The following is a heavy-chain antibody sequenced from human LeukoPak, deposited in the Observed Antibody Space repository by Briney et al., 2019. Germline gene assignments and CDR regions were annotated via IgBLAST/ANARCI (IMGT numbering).Heavy chain of an antibody. V-gene: IGHV1-2*02. D-gene: IGHD2-21*02. CDR3: ARGYCGGDCYFFDY. CDR1: GYTFTGYY. J-gene: IGHJ4*02. CDR2: INPNSGGT. Sequence: ASVKVSCKPSGYTFTGYYMHWVRQAPGQRLEWMGWINPNSGGTNYAQKFQGRVTMTRDTSISTAYMELSRLRSDDTAVYYCARGYCGGDCYFFDYWGQGTLVTVSS.